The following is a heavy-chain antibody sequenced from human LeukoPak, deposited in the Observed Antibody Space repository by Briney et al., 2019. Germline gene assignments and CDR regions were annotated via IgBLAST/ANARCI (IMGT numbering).Heavy chain of an antibody. CDR1: GFTLSRYW. D-gene: IGHD1-26*01. CDR2: IKPDGSEK. V-gene: IGHV3-7*01. CDR3: ARDRSGSYSGVIDY. Sequence: GSLRLSCAASGFTLSRYWMSWVRQAPGKGLEWVANIKPDGSEKYYVDSVEGRFIISRDNAKNSLSLQMNSLRAEDTAVYYCARDRSGSYSGVIDYWGQGTLVTVSS. J-gene: IGHJ4*02.